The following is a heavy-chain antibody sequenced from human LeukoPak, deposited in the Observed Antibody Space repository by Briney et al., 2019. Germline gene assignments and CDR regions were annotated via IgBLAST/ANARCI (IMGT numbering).Heavy chain of an antibody. J-gene: IGHJ4*02. Sequence: SETLSLTCTVSGGSIIGSNYYWGWIRQPPGKGLEWIGSIYYSGITYYNPSLKSRVIISVDTSKNQFSLKLTSVTAADTAVYYCTRHDTSGYYNGGFDYRGQGTLVTVSS. CDR2: IYYSGIT. V-gene: IGHV4-39*01. CDR3: TRHDTSGYYNGGFDY. D-gene: IGHD3-22*01. CDR1: GGSIIGSNYY.